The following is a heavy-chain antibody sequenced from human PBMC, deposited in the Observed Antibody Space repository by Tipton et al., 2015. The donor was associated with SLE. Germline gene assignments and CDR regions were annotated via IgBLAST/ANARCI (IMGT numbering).Heavy chain of an antibody. D-gene: IGHD1-26*01. J-gene: IGHJ4*02. CDR3: AKTRWAVGAPYFDY. CDR2: ISGSGGTT. Sequence: SLRLSCPASGFSFSNYAMSWVRQAPGKGLEWVSAISGSGGTTYYADSVKGRFAISRDNSKNMLYLQMNSLRAEDTAVYYCAKTRWAVGAPYFDYWGQGTLVTVSS. CDR1: GFSFSNYA. V-gene: IGHV3-23*01.